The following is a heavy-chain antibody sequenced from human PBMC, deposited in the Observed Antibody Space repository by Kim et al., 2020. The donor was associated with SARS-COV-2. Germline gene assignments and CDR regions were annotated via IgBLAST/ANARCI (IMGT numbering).Heavy chain of an antibody. Sequence: VSVKSRITINPDTSKNQFSLQLNSVTPEDTAVYYCARALLWFGESLYFDYWGQGTLVTVSS. CDR3: ARALLWFGESLYFDY. V-gene: IGHV6-1*01. D-gene: IGHD3-10*01. J-gene: IGHJ4*02.